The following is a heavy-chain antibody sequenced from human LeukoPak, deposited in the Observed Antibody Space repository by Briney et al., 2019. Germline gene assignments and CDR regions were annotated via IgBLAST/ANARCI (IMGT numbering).Heavy chain of an antibody. J-gene: IGHJ4*02. D-gene: IGHD3-22*01. CDR3: AKSWGVEYSSGFFSGVGS. CDR1: GFPFSDYG. Sequence: GGSLRLSCAASGFPFSDYGMYWVRQAPGKGLEWVAIISYDGSDTNYADSVKGRFTISRDNSKNTLYLQMNSLRADDTAVFYCAKSWGVEYSSGFFSGVGSWGQGTLVTVSS. V-gene: IGHV3-30*18. CDR2: ISYDGSDT.